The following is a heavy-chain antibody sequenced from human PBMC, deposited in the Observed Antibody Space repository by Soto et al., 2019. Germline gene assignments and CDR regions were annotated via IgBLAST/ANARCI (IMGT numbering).Heavy chain of an antibody. J-gene: IGHJ6*02. V-gene: IGHV1-18*01. CDR1: GYAFTSYG. D-gene: IGHD1-1*01. CDR3: ARGTGTTIYYYYGMDV. Sequence: ASVKVSCKASGYAFTSYGISWVRQAPGQGLERMGGISAYNGDKNYAQKLQGRVTMTTDTSTSTAYMELRSLRSDDTAVYHCARGTGTTIYYYYGMDVWGQGTTVTVSS. CDR2: ISAYNGDK.